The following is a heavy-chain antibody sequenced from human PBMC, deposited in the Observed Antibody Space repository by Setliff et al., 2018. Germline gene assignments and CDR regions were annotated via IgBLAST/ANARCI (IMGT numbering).Heavy chain of an antibody. CDR3: ARDGHNVYYFDY. CDR1: EFTLSNYW. D-gene: IGHD1-1*01. CDR2: INSDGSST. V-gene: IGHV3-74*01. J-gene: IGHJ4*02. Sequence: GGSLRLSCAASEFTLSNYWMHWVRQAPGKGLVWVSRINSDGSSTNYADSVKGQFTVSRDNAKNTLYLQMNSLRAEDTAVYYCARDGHNVYYFDYWGLGTLVTVSS.